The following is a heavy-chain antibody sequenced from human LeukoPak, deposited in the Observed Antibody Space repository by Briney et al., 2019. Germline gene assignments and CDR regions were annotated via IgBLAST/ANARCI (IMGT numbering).Heavy chain of an antibody. D-gene: IGHD4-17*01. CDR1: GFTFSSYS. CDR2: ISGSGT. V-gene: IGHV3-23*01. J-gene: IGHJ3*02. Sequence: PGGSLRLSCAASGFTFSSYSMNWVRQAPGKELEWVSSISGSGTQYAASVQGRFTISRDNSKNTLYLQMNSLRAEDTAIYYCAKDPNGDYIGAFDIWGQGTMVTVSS. CDR3: AKDPNGDYIGAFDI.